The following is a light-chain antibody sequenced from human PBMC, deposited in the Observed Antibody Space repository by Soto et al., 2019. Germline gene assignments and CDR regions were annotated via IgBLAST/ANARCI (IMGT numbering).Light chain of an antibody. CDR1: QSISNY. CDR3: QQSYSSLT. CDR2: AAS. V-gene: IGKV1-39*01. Sequence: DIQMTQSPSSLSASVGHRLTISCRASQSISNYLNWYQQKPGKAPKLLIYAASSFQSGVHSRFSGSGSRTDFTLTISSLQPEDFATDYCQQSYSSLTFGQGTRLEIK. J-gene: IGKJ5*01.